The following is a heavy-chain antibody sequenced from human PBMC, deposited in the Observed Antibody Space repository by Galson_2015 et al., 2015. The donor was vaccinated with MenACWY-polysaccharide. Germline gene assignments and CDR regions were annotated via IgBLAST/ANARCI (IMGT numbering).Heavy chain of an antibody. CDR3: ARDRYSSNWYVFDC. D-gene: IGHD6-13*01. CDR1: GFTFSNYG. Sequence: SLRLSCAVSGFTFSNYGIHWVRQAPGKGLEWVAFIRYDGSNKYYADSVKGRFTISRDNSKNTLYLQMNSLRAEDTAIYYCARDRYSSNWYVFDCWGEGALV. V-gene: IGHV3-30*02. J-gene: IGHJ4*02. CDR2: IRYDGSNK.